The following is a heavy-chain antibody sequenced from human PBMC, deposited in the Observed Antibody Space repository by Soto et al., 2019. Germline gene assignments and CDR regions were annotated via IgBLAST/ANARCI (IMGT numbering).Heavy chain of an antibody. J-gene: IGHJ6*02. D-gene: IGHD4-17*01. CDR2: IIPIFGTA. Sequence: QVQLVQSGAEVKKPGSSVKVSCKASGGTFSSYAISWVRQAPGQGLEWMGGIIPIFGTANYAQKFQGRVTITADESTSTAYMELSSLRSEDTAVYYCARLHDYGDYGPFHREGYYYYGMDVWGQGTTVTVSS. CDR1: GGTFSSYA. V-gene: IGHV1-69*01. CDR3: ARLHDYGDYGPFHREGYYYYGMDV.